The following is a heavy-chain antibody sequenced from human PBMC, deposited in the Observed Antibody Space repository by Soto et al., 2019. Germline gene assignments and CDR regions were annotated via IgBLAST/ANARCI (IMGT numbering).Heavy chain of an antibody. J-gene: IGHJ4*01. CDR1: GFTFSSYG. CDR2: ISSDGNTK. D-gene: IGHD6-19*01. Sequence: GGSLRLSCVASGFTFSSYGIHWVRQAPGKGLEWVAVISSDGNTKYYADSVRGRFTISRDNSKNTLYLQMDSLRPEDTAVYYCAKEVAVAGDFDYWGHGTLVTVSS. V-gene: IGHV3-30*18. CDR3: AKEVAVAGDFDY.